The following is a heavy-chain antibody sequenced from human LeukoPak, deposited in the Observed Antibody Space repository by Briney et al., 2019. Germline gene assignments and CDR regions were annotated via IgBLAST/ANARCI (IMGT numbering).Heavy chain of an antibody. D-gene: IGHD3-10*01. CDR2: IYSGGST. Sequence: GGSLRLSCAASGFTVSSNYMSWVRQAPGKGLEWVSVIYSGGSTYYADSVKGRFTISRDDSKNTLYLLMNSLRAEDTAVYYCARIKREDGDVGNWGQGTLVTVSS. CDR1: GFTVSSNY. CDR3: ARIKREDGDVGN. V-gene: IGHV3-53*01. J-gene: IGHJ4*02.